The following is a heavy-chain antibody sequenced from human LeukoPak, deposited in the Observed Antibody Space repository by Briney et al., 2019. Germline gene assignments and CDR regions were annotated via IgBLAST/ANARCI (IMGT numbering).Heavy chain of an antibody. Sequence: GGSLRLSCAASGFTFSSYEMNWVRQAPGKGLEWVSYISSSGSTIYYADSVKGRFTISRDNAKNSLYLQMNSLRAEDTAVYYCARRRIQLWGFDPWGQGTLVTVSS. CDR2: ISSSGSTI. J-gene: IGHJ5*02. V-gene: IGHV3-48*03. CDR1: GFTFSSYE. D-gene: IGHD5-18*01. CDR3: ARRRIQLWGFDP.